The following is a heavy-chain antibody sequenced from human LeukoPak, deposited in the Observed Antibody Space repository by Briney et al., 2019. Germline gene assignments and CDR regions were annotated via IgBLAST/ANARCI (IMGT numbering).Heavy chain of an antibody. CDR2: IIPIFGIA. J-gene: IGHJ1*01. CDR1: GGTFSSCA. D-gene: IGHD6-13*01. Sequence: SVKVSCKASGGTFSSCAISWVRQAPGQGLEWMGRIIPIFGIANYAQKFQGRVTITADKSTSTAYMELSSLRSEDTAVYYCAREYSSSWPRIFQHWGQGTLVTVSS. V-gene: IGHV1-69*04. CDR3: AREYSSSWPRIFQH.